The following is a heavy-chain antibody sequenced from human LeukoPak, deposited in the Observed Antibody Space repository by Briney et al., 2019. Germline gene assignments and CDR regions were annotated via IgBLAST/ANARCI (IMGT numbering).Heavy chain of an antibody. CDR2: IIPIFGTA. V-gene: IGHV1-69*01. CDR3: ARDNRIYYDSSGYYLLDY. Sequence: ASVKVSCKASGGTFSSYAISWVRQAPGQGLEWMGGIIPIFGTANYAQKFQGSVTITADESTSTAYMELSSLRSEDTAVYYCARDNRIYYDSSGYYLLDYWGQGTLVTVSS. D-gene: IGHD3-22*01. CDR1: GGTFSSYA. J-gene: IGHJ4*02.